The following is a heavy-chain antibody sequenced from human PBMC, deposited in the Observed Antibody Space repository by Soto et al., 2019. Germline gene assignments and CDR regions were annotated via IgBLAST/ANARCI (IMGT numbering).Heavy chain of an antibody. CDR3: AHRRNYDDSWNEGVFDY. D-gene: IGHD3-16*01. V-gene: IGHV2-5*02. CDR2: IYWDDDK. CDR1: GFSLTSRPVG. Sequence: QITLKESGPTLVKPTQTLTLTCTFSGFSLTSRPVGVGWVRQPPGKALEWLAFIYWDDDKRYSPSLRSTLTVTKDTSKNQVVLTLTNMDPVDTATYYCAHRRNYDDSWNEGVFDYWGQGILFTVSS. J-gene: IGHJ4*02.